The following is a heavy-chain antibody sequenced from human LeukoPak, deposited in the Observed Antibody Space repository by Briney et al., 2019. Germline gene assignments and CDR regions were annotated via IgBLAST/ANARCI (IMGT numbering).Heavy chain of an antibody. CDR1: GGSISSYY. Sequence: SETLSLTCTVSGGSISSYYWSWIRQPPGKGLEWIGYIYCSGSTNYNPSLKSRVTISVDTSKNQFSLKLSSVTAADTAVYYCARHLWTTRGGFDYWGQGTLVTVSS. CDR3: ARHLWTTRGGFDY. V-gene: IGHV4-59*08. D-gene: IGHD3-10*01. CDR2: IYCSGST. J-gene: IGHJ4*02.